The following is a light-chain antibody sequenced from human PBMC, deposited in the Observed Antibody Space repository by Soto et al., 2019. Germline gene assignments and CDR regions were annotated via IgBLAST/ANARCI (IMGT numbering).Light chain of an antibody. CDR3: QQYDYFPYT. V-gene: IGKV1-33*01. J-gene: IGKJ2*01. CDR1: PSISNF. CDR2: DAS. Sequence: DIQMTQSPSSLSASVGDRVTITCQASPSISNFLNWYQHQPGKAPKLLIYDASNFEAVITSRFSGSGSVSDFTFAISSLLPVYIVTYYCQQYDYFPYTFGRGTMLVIK.